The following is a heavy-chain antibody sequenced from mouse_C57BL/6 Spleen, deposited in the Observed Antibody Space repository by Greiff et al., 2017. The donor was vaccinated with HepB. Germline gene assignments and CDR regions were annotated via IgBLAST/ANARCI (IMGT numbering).Heavy chain of an antibody. V-gene: IGHV1-61*01. CDR3: ARITTVVADY. CDR2: IYPSDSET. D-gene: IGHD1-1*01. CDR1: GYTFTSYW. J-gene: IGHJ2*01. Sequence: QVQLQQPGAELVRPGSSVKLSCKASGYTFTSYWMDWVKQRPGQGLEWIGNIYPSDSETHYNQKFKDKATLTVDKSSSTAYMQLSSLTSEDSAVYYGARITTVVADYWGQGTTLTVSS.